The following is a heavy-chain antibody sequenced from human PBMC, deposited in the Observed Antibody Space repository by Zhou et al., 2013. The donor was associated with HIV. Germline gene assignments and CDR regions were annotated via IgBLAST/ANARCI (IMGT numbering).Heavy chain of an antibody. CDR2: SIPTLSLE. D-gene: IGHD1-26*01. CDR3: AIKGNEDRGWFDP. Sequence: QVQLVQSGSEVKKPGSSVRVSCKASGGTFSTYGINWVRQVPGQGPEWMGGSIPTLSLEQSTHRNYQGRVTITTDEATSAAYMELRSLRSEDTATYYCAIKGNEDRGWFDPWGQGSLVTVSS. J-gene: IGHJ5*02. CDR1: GGTFSTYG. V-gene: IGHV1-69*05.